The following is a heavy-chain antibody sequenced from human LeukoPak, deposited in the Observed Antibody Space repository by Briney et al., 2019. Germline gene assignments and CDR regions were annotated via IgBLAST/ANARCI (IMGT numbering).Heavy chain of an antibody. CDR2: ISYDGSNK. Sequence: GRSLRLSCAASGFTFSSYAMPWVRQAPGKGLEWVAVISYDGSNKYYADSVKGRFTISRDNSKNTLYLQMNSLRAEDTAVYYCAREISYYYYMDVWGKGTTVTVSS. CDR1: GFTFSSYA. J-gene: IGHJ6*03. CDR3: AREISYYYYMDV. V-gene: IGHV3-30*01.